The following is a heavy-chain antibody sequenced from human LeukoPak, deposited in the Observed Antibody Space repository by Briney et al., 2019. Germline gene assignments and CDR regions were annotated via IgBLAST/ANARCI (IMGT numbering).Heavy chain of an antibody. J-gene: IGHJ5*02. D-gene: IGHD6-13*01. V-gene: IGHV4-34*01. CDR3: ARHAAAGTMYNWFDP. Sequence: SETLSLTCAVYGGSFSGYYWSWIRQPPGKGLEWIGEINHSGSTNYNPSLKSRVTISVDTSKNQFSLKLSSVTAADTAVYYCARHAAAGTMYNWFDPWGQGTLVTVSS. CDR1: GGSFSGYY. CDR2: INHSGST.